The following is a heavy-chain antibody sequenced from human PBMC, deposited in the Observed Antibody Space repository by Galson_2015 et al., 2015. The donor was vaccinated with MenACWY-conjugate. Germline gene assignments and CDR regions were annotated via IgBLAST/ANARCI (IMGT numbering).Heavy chain of an antibody. CDR1: GVTFSNLW. CDR2: IKQDGSEK. Sequence: SLRLACAASGVTFSNLWMSWVRQAPGKELVWVASIKQDGSEKYLVDSVKGRFTISRDNAENSLFLQMNSLRAEDTAVYYCARERWVRGVFFDQWGQGTLVTVSS. J-gene: IGHJ4*02. V-gene: IGHV3-7*01. D-gene: IGHD3-10*01. CDR3: ARERWVRGVFFDQ.